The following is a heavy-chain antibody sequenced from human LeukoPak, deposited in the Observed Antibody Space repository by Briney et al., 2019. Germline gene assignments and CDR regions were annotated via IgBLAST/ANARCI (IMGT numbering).Heavy chain of an antibody. J-gene: IGHJ4*02. CDR1: GFFFDKFA. Sequence: GGSLRLSCAASGFFFDKFAMSWIRQAPGKGLEWVSYISSSGSTIYYADSVKGRFTISRDNAKNSLYLQMNSLRAEDTAVYYCARLVGATTIIDYWGQGTLVTVSS. V-gene: IGHV3-11*01. D-gene: IGHD1-26*01. CDR2: ISSSGSTI. CDR3: ARLVGATTIIDY.